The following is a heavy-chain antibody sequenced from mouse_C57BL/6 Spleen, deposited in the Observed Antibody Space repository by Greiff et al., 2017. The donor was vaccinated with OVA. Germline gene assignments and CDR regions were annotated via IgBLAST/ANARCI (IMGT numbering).Heavy chain of an antibody. CDR3: ARWTGDFDY. V-gene: IGHV1-26*01. J-gene: IGHJ2*01. Sequence: VQLQQSGPELVKPGASVKISCKASGYTFTDYYMNWVKQSHGKSLEWIGDINPNNGGTSYNQKFKGKATLTVDKSSSTAYMELRSLTSEDSAVYYCARWTGDFDYWGQGTTLTVSS. CDR1: GYTFTDYY. CDR2: INPNNGGT. D-gene: IGHD4-1*01.